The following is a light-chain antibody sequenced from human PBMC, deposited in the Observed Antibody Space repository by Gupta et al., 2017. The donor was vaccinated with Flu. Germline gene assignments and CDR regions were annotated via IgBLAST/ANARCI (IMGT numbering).Light chain of an antibody. CDR3: AAWDDSLSGLV. Sequence: QSVLSQPPSASGTPGQKVTISCSGSRSSIGNNYVFRYQHFPGTAPKRLVSMSNERPSGVPDRFSGSKSGTSASLAISGLRSEDEGDYYCAAWDDSLSGLVFGGGTRLTVV. J-gene: IGLJ2*01. CDR2: MSN. CDR1: RSSIGNNY. V-gene: IGLV1-47*01.